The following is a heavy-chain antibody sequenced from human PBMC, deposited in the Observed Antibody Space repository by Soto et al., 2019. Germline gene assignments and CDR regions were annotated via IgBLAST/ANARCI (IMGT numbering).Heavy chain of an antibody. CDR1: GGTFSSYA. J-gene: IGHJ3*02. CDR2: IIPIFGTA. CDR3: ATDPGWFDAFDI. D-gene: IGHD2-15*01. Sequence: GASVKVSCKASGGTFSSYAISWVRQAPGQGLEWMGGIIPIFGTANYAQKFQGRVTMTEDASTNTAYMELSSLRSEDTAVYYCATDPGWFDAFDIWGQGTMVTVSS. V-gene: IGHV1-69*13.